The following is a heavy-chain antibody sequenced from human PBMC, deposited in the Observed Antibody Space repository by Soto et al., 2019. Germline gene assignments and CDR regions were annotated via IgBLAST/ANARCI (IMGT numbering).Heavy chain of an antibody. CDR3: ARDQEGITMIVGGT. V-gene: IGHV1-18*01. D-gene: IGHD3-22*01. Sequence: QVQLVQSGAEVKKPGASVKVSCKASGDIFTSYGISWVRQAPGQGLEWMGWISAYNGNTNYAQKFQGRVTMTTDPSTSTAYMELRSLRSDDTAVYYCARDQEGITMIVGGTWGQGTLVTVSS. CDR1: GDIFTSYG. J-gene: IGHJ5*02. CDR2: ISAYNGNT.